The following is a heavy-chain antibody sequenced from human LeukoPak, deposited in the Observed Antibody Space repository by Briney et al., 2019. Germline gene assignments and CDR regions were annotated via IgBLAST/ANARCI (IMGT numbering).Heavy chain of an antibody. Sequence: GGSLRLSCAASGFSFSSYWMSWVRQAPGKGLEWVSAISGSGGSTYYADSAKGRFTISRDNSKNTLYLQMNSLRAEDTAVYYCAKRSGYNSVAFDIWGQGTMVTVSS. CDR3: AKRSGYNSVAFDI. CDR1: GFSFSSYW. CDR2: ISGSGGST. D-gene: IGHD5-24*01. J-gene: IGHJ3*02. V-gene: IGHV3-23*01.